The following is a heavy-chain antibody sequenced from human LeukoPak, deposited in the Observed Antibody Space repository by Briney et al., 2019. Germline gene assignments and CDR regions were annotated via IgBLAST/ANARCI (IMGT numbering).Heavy chain of an antibody. V-gene: IGHV3-23*01. D-gene: IGHD5-12*01. Sequence: GGSLRFSCAASGCTFRSYAVNWVRQAPGKGLEWVAAITADGGSTHYTTSVKGRFIISRDTPKNTLSLQMNSLRAEDTAVYFCARVWLRDYMDVWGEGTTVSVSS. CDR3: ARVWLRDYMDV. CDR2: ITADGGST. J-gene: IGHJ6*03. CDR1: GCTFRSYA.